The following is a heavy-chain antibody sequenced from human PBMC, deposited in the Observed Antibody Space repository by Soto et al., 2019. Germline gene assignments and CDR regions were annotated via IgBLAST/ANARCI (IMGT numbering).Heavy chain of an antibody. Sequence: QVQLVESGGGVVQPGMSLRLSCAASGFTFSSYAMHWVRQAPGKGLEWVAVISYDGSNKYYAYSVKGRFTISRDNSKNTLYLQMNSLRAEDTAVYYCDYFDYWGQGTLVTVSS. V-gene: IGHV3-30-3*01. J-gene: IGHJ4*02. CDR1: GFTFSSYA. CDR2: ISYDGSNK. CDR3: DYFDY.